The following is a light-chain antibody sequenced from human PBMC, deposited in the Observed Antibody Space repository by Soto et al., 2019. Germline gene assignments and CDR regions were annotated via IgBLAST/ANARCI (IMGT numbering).Light chain of an antibody. CDR3: CSYAGDSYV. CDR1: TSDVGSYDY. Sequence: QSALTQPRSVSGSPGQSVAISCTGTTSDVGSYDYVSWYQQHPGKAPELIIFDVTKRPSGVPDRFSGSKSGNTASLTISGLQAEDEADYFCCSYAGDSYVFGTGTKLTVL. V-gene: IGLV2-11*01. J-gene: IGLJ1*01. CDR2: DVT.